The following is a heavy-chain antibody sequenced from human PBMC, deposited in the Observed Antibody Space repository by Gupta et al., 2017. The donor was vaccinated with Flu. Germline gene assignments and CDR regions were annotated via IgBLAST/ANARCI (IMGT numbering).Heavy chain of an antibody. J-gene: IGHJ5*02. CDR2: INHSGST. CDR3: ARGRRYYDSSGYYLS. V-gene: IGHV4-34*01. CDR1: GGSFSGYY. Sequence: QVQLQQWGAGLLKPSETLSLTCAVYGGSFSGYYWSWIRQPPGKGLEWIGEINHSGSTNYNPSLKSRVTISVDTSKNQFSLKLSSVTAADTAVYYCARGRRYYDSSGYYLSWGQGTLVTVSS. D-gene: IGHD3-22*01.